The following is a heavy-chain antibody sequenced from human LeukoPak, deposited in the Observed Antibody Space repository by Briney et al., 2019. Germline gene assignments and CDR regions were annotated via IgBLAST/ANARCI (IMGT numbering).Heavy chain of an antibody. Sequence: SLKLSCKASGGTFSSYAISWVRQAPGQGLEWMGGIIPIFGTANYAQKFQGRVTITADESTSTAYMELSSLRSEDTAVYYCARGFTYGSGFDYWGQGTLVTVSS. CDR3: ARGFTYGSGFDY. CDR1: GGTFSSYA. J-gene: IGHJ4*02. D-gene: IGHD3-10*01. CDR2: IIPIFGTA. V-gene: IGHV1-69*13.